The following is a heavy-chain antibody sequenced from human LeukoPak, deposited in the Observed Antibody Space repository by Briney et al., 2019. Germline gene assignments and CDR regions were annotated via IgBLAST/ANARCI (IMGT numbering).Heavy chain of an antibody. CDR1: GFTFSVYC. V-gene: IGHV3-74*01. Sequence: AGFLRLSCAASGFTFSVYCMHWVRQAPGKGLGLVSRIDGDGGYTNYADSVKGRFTISRDNAKNTLYLQMNSLRTEDTAVYYCARDPTHCGGDCSSNYWGQGTLVTVS. D-gene: IGHD2-21*02. CDR3: ARDPTHCGGDCSSNY. J-gene: IGHJ4*02. CDR2: IDGDGGYT.